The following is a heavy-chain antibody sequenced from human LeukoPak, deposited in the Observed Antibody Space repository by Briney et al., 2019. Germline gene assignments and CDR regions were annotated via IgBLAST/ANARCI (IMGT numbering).Heavy chain of an antibody. V-gene: IGHV4-59*12. Sequence: PSETLSLTCTVSGGSISSYYWSWIRQPPGKGLEWIGYIYYSGSTNYNPSLKSRVTISVDTSKNQFSLKLSSVTAADTAVYYCARVKSARLTMVRLTVPNWFDPWGQGTLVTVSS. CDR1: GGSISSYY. J-gene: IGHJ5*02. D-gene: IGHD3-10*01. CDR3: ARVKSARLTMVRLTVPNWFDP. CDR2: IYYSGST.